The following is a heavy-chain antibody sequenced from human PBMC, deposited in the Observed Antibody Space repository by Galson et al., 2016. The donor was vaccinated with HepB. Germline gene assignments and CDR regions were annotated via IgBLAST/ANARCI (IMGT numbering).Heavy chain of an antibody. CDR2: MSYDGREN. CDR1: GFTVNSYG. D-gene: IGHD4-17*01. Sequence: SLRLSCAASGFTVNSYGVHWVRQTPGKRLEWMAVMSYDGRENFYADSVKGRFTISRDNSKNTLFLQTDSLRAEDTAVYYCARGRMTSDVWGQGTLVTVSS. V-gene: IGHV3-30*03. CDR3: ARGRMTSDV. J-gene: IGHJ4*02.